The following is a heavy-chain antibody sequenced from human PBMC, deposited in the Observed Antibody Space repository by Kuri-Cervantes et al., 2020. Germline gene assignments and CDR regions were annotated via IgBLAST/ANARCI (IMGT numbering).Heavy chain of an antibody. CDR3: AKDLSSSWTFDY. Sequence: GESLKISCAASGFTFSSYAMHWVRQAPGKGLEWVAVISYDGSNKYYADSVKGRFTISRDNSKNTLDLQMNSLRAEDTAVYYCAKDLSSSWTFDYWGQGTLVTVSS. V-gene: IGHV3-30-3*01. J-gene: IGHJ4*02. D-gene: IGHD6-13*01. CDR1: GFTFSSYA. CDR2: ISYDGSNK.